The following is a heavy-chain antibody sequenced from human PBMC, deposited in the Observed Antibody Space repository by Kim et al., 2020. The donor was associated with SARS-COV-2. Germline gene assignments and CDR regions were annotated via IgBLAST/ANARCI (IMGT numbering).Heavy chain of an antibody. D-gene: IGHD3-10*01. J-gene: IGHJ3*02. V-gene: IGHV4-34*01. CDR2: INHSGST. CDR1: GGSFSGYY. CDR3: ARPRKGSYDAFDI. Sequence: SETLSLTCAVYGGSFSGYYWSWIRQPPGKGLEWIGEINHSGSTNYNPSLKSRVTISVDTSKNQFSLKLSSVTAADTAVYYCARPRKGSYDAFDIWGQGTMVTVSS.